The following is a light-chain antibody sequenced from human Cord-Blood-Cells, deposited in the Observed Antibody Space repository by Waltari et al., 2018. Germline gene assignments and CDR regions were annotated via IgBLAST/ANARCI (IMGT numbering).Light chain of an antibody. CDR1: SSDVGGYNY. Sequence: QSALTQPASASGSPGQSINISCPGTSSDVGGYNYVPWYQQHPGKAPKRMVYDGINRSSGVSNRFSGSKSGNTASLTISGLQAEDESDDYCSSYTSSSTLYVFGTGTKVTVL. V-gene: IGLV2-14*01. CDR3: SSYTSSSTLYV. CDR2: DGI. J-gene: IGLJ1*01.